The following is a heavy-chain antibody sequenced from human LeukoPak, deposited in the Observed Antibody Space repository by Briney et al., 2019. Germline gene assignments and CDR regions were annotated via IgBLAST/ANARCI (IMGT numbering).Heavy chain of an antibody. D-gene: IGHD5-12*01. J-gene: IGHJ4*02. V-gene: IGHV1-69*13. Sequence: ASVKVSCKVSGGTFSGYPISWVRQAPGQGLEWMGEITPIFGEAQNAEKFQGRVTITADEPTSTVYMELTSLRLDDTAMYYCARNSRVASTSGLNYWGQGTLVTVSS. CDR3: ARNSRVASTSGLNY. CDR2: ITPIFGEA. CDR1: GGTFSGYP.